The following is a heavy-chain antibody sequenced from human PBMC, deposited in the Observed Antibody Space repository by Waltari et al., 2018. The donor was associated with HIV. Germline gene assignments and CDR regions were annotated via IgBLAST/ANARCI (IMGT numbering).Heavy chain of an antibody. Sequence: QVQLQESGPGLVKPSETLSLTCTVSGGSISSYYWSWIRQPPGKGLEWIGYIYYSGSTNYNPSLKSRVTISVDTSKNQFSLKLSSVTAADTAVYYCARLRLVPAGAYWYFDLWGRGTLVTVSS. CDR2: IYYSGST. CDR1: GGSISSYY. D-gene: IGHD2-2*01. V-gene: IGHV4-59*08. CDR3: ARLRLVPAGAYWYFDL. J-gene: IGHJ2*01.